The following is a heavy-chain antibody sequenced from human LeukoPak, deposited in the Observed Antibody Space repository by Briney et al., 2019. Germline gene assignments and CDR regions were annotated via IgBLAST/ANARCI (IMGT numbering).Heavy chain of an antibody. Sequence: GGSLRLSCAASGFTFTSYAMNWVRQAPGKGLEWVSAISASGGSTYYADSVKGRFTISKDNSKNTLYLQMNSLRAEDTALYYCATRITMVRGVMLGGDYWGQGTLVTVSS. J-gene: IGHJ4*02. D-gene: IGHD3-10*01. V-gene: IGHV3-23*01. CDR1: GFTFTSYA. CDR3: ATRITMVRGVMLGGDY. CDR2: ISASGGST.